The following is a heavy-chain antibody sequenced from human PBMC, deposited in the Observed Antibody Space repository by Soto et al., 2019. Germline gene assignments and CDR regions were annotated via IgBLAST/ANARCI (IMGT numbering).Heavy chain of an antibody. V-gene: IGHV4-30-4*01. CDR1: GGSISSGDYY. CDR3: ARGTYYYDSSGSSGAFDI. Sequence: PSETLSLTCTVSGGSISSGDYYWSWIRQPPGKGLEWIGYIYYSGSTYYNPSLKSRVTISVDTSKNQFSLKLSSVTAADTAVYYCARGTYYYDSSGSSGAFDIWGQGTMVTVSS. D-gene: IGHD3-22*01. CDR2: IYYSGST. J-gene: IGHJ3*02.